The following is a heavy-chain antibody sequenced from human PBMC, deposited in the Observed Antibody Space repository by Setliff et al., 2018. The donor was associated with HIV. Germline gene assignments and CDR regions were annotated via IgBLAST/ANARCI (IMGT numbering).Heavy chain of an antibody. CDR1: GGSISSYY. J-gene: IGHJ5*02. D-gene: IGHD3-10*01. Sequence: SETLSLTCTVSGGSISSYYWSWIRQPVGKGLEWIGRIYTSGSTNYNPSLKSRVTMSVDTSKNQFSLKLSSVTAADTAVYYCASGGPLGWVRGVSNWFDPWGQGTLVTVSS. CDR3: ASGGPLGWVRGVSNWFDP. V-gene: IGHV4-4*07. CDR2: IYTSGST.